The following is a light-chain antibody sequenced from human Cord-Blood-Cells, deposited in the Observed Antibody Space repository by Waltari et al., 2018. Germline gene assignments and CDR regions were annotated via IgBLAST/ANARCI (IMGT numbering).Light chain of an antibody. CDR1: CSDVGGYNY. CDR3: CSYAGSYTWV. J-gene: IGLJ3*02. V-gene: IGLV2-11*01. CDR2: DVS. Sequence: QSALTQPRSVLGSPGQSVTISCTGTCSDVGGYNYVSWYQQPPGKAPKLMIYDVSQRPSGVPDRFSGSKSGNTASLTISGLQAEDEADYYFCSYAGSYTWVFGGGTKLTVL.